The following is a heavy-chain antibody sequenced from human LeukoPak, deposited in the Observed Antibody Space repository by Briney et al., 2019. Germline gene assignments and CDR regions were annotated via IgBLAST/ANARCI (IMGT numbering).Heavy chain of an antibody. CDR3: ARDVYQLLPDY. CDR2: ISSNSNYI. J-gene: IGHJ4*02. Sequence: GGSLRLSCAASGFTFSSYSMNWVRRAPGKGLEWVSSISSNSNYIYYADSVKGRFTISRDNAKNSLYLQMNSLRAEDTAVYYCARDVYQLLPDYWGQGTLVTVSS. V-gene: IGHV3-21*01. CDR1: GFTFSSYS. D-gene: IGHD2-2*01.